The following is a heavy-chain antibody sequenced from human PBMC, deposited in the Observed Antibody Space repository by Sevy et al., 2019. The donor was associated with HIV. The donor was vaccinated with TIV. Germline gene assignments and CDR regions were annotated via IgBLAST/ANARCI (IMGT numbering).Heavy chain of an antibody. CDR2: TSYDGSHK. V-gene: IGHV3-30*04. Sequence: GGSLRLSCTVSGFIFSNFAMHWVRQAPGKGLEWAAVTSYDGSHKYYADSVKGRFIVSRDNSRNILSLEMSSLTRDDTAVYYCARGENDDEFFQYWGQGTLVTVSS. CDR1: GFIFSNFA. J-gene: IGHJ1*01. D-gene: IGHD1-26*01. CDR3: ARGENDDEFFQY.